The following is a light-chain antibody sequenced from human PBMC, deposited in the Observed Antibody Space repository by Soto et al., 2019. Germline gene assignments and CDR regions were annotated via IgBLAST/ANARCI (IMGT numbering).Light chain of an antibody. V-gene: IGKV1-9*01. CDR2: TAT. J-gene: IGKJ4*01. Sequence: DIHLTQSPSLLSASVGDRVTITCRASQGISQYVAWYQQKPGKAPKLLIYTATVLQGGVPSRFSGTGSGTEFTLTISSLQPEDFATYYCQQVNSYPLTFGGGTKVDIK. CDR3: QQVNSYPLT. CDR1: QGISQY.